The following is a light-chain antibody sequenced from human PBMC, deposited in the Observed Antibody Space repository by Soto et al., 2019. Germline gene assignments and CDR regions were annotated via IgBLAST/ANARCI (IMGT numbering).Light chain of an antibody. CDR3: GAWDSSLSAAFYV. CDR2: DNN. V-gene: IGLV1-51*01. Sequence: QSVLTQPPSVSAAPGQTVTISCSGSSSNIGNNYVSWYQQFPGTAPKLLIYDNNKRPSGIPDRFSGSKSGTSATLGITGLQTGDEADYYCGAWDSSLSAAFYVFGTGTKVTV. CDR1: SSNIGNNY. J-gene: IGLJ1*01.